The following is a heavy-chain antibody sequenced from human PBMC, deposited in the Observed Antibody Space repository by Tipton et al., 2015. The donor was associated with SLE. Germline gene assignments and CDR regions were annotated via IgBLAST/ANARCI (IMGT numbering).Heavy chain of an antibody. CDR2: IYTSGST. J-gene: IGHJ4*02. CDR3: ARDIAAAGTYYFDY. D-gene: IGHD6-13*01. Sequence: GSLRLSCTVSGGSISSYYWSWIRQPPGKGLEWIGRIYTSGSTYYNPSLKSRVTISVDTSKNQFSLKLSSVIAADTAVYYCARDIAAAGTYYFDYWGQGTLVTVSS. V-gene: IGHV4-4*07. CDR1: GGSISSYY.